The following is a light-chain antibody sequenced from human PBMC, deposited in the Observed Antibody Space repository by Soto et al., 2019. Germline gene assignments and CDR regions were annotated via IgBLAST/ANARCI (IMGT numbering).Light chain of an antibody. Sequence: QSVLTQTPSASGSPGQSVTISCTGTSNDVGGYIYVSWYQQHPGKAPKLIIYEVSKRPSGVTDRFSGSRSGNTASLTVSGLQAEDEADYYCPSYSGSNHLGVFGTGTKVTVL. J-gene: IGLJ1*01. CDR3: PSYSGSNHLGV. CDR2: EVS. V-gene: IGLV2-8*01. CDR1: SNDVGGYIY.